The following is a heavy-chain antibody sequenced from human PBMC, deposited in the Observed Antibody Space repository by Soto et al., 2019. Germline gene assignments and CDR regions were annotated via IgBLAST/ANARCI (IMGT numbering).Heavy chain of an antibody. J-gene: IGHJ4*02. CDR1: GHSFRNYA. D-gene: IGHD1-1*01. CDR2: LIPIFGTP. V-gene: IGHV1-69*01. Sequence: QVRLVQSGAEVKKPGSSVRVSCKSSGHSFRNYAFTWLRRTPGQRLEWMGGLIPIFGTPNFAQEFQGRVTITADETTTTAYMELTKLTTEDTAVYYCARENGVATGVFDFRGQGTLVTVSS. CDR3: ARENGVATGVFDF.